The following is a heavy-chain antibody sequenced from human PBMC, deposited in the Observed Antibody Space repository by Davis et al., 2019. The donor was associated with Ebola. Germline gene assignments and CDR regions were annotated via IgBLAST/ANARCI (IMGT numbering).Heavy chain of an antibody. J-gene: IGHJ6*04. Sequence: GESLKISCAASGFTFSDYYMSWVRQAPGKGLVWVSRIKSDGSTIYADSVKGRFTISRDNAKNTLYLQMNSLGVEDTAVYYCARDGIATFGKVKYYYGMDVWGKGTTVTVSS. CDR1: GFTFSDYY. D-gene: IGHD6-13*01. CDR3: ARDGIATFGKVKYYYGMDV. CDR2: IKSDGST. V-gene: IGHV3-74*01.